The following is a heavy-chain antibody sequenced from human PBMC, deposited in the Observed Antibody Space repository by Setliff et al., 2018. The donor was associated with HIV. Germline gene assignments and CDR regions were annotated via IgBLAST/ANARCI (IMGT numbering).Heavy chain of an antibody. CDR1: GGTFSRSV. CDR2: FIPMFGAT. CDR3: ARELKGVYDSWSSSDPPYYFDN. Sequence: ASVKVSCKASGGTFSRSVFSWVRQAPGQGLQWMGRFIPMFGATKYAQGFQSRVTITADRSTSTVHMELRSLRSEDTAVYYCARELKGVYDSWSSSDPPYYFDNWGQGTLVTSPQ. D-gene: IGHD3-3*01. J-gene: IGHJ4*02. V-gene: IGHV1-69*06.